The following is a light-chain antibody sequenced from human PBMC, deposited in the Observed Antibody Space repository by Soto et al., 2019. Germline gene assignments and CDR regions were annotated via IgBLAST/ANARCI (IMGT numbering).Light chain of an antibody. V-gene: IGLV2-14*01. CDR2: DVY. J-gene: IGLJ1*01. CDR3: SSYTSPSTLV. CDR1: SSDVGGYNF. Sequence: QSALTQPASVSGSPGQSITISCTGTSSDVGGYNFVSWYQQHPGKAPKLMIYDVYNRPSGVSNRVSGSKSGNTASLTISGLQAEDEAEYYCSSYTSPSTLVFGTGTKLTVL.